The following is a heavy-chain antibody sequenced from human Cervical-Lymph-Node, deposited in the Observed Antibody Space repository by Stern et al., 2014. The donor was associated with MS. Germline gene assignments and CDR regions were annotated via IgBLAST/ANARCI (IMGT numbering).Heavy chain of an antibody. CDR1: GGTFSNYG. V-gene: IGHV1-69*01. D-gene: IGHD3-22*01. J-gene: IGHJ4*02. Sequence: QVQLGQSGAEVKKPGSSVKVSCKASGGTFSNYGISWVRQAPGQGLVGMGGIIPIFGTANYAQKFQGRVTITADESTSTAYMELSSLRSEDTAVYYCAREFNYDTSGYYFYYWGQGTLVTVSS. CDR2: IIPIFGTA. CDR3: AREFNYDTSGYYFYY.